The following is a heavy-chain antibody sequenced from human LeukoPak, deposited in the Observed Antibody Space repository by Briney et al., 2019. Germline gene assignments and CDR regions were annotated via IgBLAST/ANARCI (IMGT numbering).Heavy chain of an antibody. CDR2: IYYSGST. Sequence: SETLSLTCTVSGGSISSYYWSWLRQPPGKGLEWIGYIYYSGSTNYNPSLKSRVTISVDTSKNQFSLKLSSVTAADTAVYYCARGSVITDDAFDIWGQGTMVTVSS. CDR1: GGSISSYY. D-gene: IGHD3-10*01. J-gene: IGHJ3*02. CDR3: ARGSVITDDAFDI. V-gene: IGHV4-59*01.